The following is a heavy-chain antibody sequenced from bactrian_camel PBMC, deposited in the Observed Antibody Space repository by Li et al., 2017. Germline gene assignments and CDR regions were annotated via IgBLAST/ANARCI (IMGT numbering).Heavy chain of an antibody. D-gene: IGHD7*01. J-gene: IGHJ4*01. CDR2: IDSNGNT. CDR3: RTGWRAVSEEWTM. CDR1: NPRKTYC. V-gene: IGHV3S53*01. Sequence: HVQLVESGGGSVKTGGSLTLSCAASLNPRKTYCMAWFRQVPGKEYEGVAAIDSNGNTNYVASVKGRFTISKDNAKNTLYLQMNRLTTEDTAVYHCRTGWRAVSEEWTMWGQGTQVTVS.